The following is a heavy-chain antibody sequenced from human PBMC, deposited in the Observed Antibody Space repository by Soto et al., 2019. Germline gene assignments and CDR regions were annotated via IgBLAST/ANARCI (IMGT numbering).Heavy chain of an antibody. CDR2: ISGNGGKK. V-gene: IGHV3-23*01. J-gene: IGHJ6*03. CDR3: ARVDTAVYYYYYYMDV. Sequence: PGGSLRLSCAASGFTFSSYAMSWVRQAPGKGLEWVSTISGNGGKKYYVDSVKGRFTISRDNAKNTLYLQMNSLRAEDTAVYYCARVDTAVYYYYYYMDVWGKGTTVTVSS. D-gene: IGHD5-18*01. CDR1: GFTFSSYA.